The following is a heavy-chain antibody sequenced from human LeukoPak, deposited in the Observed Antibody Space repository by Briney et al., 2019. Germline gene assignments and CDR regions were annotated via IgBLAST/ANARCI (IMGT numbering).Heavy chain of an antibody. J-gene: IGHJ4*02. D-gene: IGHD3-3*01. Sequence: GGSLRLSCEASGFTFSSYAMHWLRRAPGKGLEWVAFIRHDGSNEYYADSVKGRFIISRDRSTSTVYLQMKSLRPEDTAVYFCARHNTRFLERLPALGYWGQGTLVSVSS. CDR2: IRHDGSNE. CDR1: GFTFSSYA. V-gene: IGHV3-30*02. CDR3: ARHNTRFLERLPALGY.